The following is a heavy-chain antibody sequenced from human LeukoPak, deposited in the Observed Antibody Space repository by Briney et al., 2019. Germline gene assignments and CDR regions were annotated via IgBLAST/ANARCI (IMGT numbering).Heavy chain of an antibody. CDR1: GFTFSSYT. D-gene: IGHD3-22*01. J-gene: IGHJ4*02. CDR3: ARGWDYYDSSGYYEDY. V-gene: IGHV3-21*01. CDR2: ITSSSYI. Sequence: GGSLRLSCAASGFTFSSYTMNWVRQAPGKGPGWVSSITSSSYIYYADSVKGRFTISRDNARNSLYLRMNSLRAEDTALYYCARGWDYYDSSGYYEDYWGQGTLVTVSS.